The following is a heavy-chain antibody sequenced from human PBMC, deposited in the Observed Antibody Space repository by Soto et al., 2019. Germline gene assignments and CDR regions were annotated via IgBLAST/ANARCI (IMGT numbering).Heavy chain of an antibody. J-gene: IGHJ6*02. D-gene: IGHD3-22*01. CDR1: GGSVSSGSYY. V-gene: IGHV4-61*01. Sequence: SETLSLTCTVSGGSVSSGSYYWSWIRQPPGKGLEWIGYIYYSGSTNYNPSLKSRVTISVDTSKNQFSLKLSSVTAADTAVYYCARSTYYYDSRYPNYYYGMDVWGQGTTVTVSS. CDR3: ARSTYYYDSRYPNYYYGMDV. CDR2: IYYSGST.